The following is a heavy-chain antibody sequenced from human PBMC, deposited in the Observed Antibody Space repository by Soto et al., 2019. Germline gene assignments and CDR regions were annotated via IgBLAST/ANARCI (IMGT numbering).Heavy chain of an antibody. CDR2: IKQDGSEK. V-gene: IGHV3-7*03. J-gene: IGHJ5*02. D-gene: IGHD2-15*01. CDR3: ARTRSGGSCYSGWFDP. CDR1: GFTFSSYW. Sequence: EVQLVESGGGLVQPGGSLRLSCAASGFTFSSYWMSWVRQAPGKGLEWVANIKQDGSEKYYVDSVKGRFTISRDNAKNSLYLQMNSLRAEDTAVYYCARTRSGGSCYSGWFDPWGQGTLVTVSS.